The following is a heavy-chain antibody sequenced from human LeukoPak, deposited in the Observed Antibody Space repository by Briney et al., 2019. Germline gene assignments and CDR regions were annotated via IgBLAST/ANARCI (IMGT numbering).Heavy chain of an antibody. J-gene: IGHJ5*02. CDR3: ARCRMYYFGDPVMT. Sequence: SETLSLTCTGSGVSISSGSYYWSWIRQPAGKGLEWVGRIYSSGKTNYNPSLKSRVTISLATSKNQFSLRLTSVPAADTAVYSCARCRMYYFGDPVMTWGQGTLVTVSS. CDR2: IYSSGKT. D-gene: IGHD3-10*01. CDR1: GVSISSGSYY. V-gene: IGHV4-61*02.